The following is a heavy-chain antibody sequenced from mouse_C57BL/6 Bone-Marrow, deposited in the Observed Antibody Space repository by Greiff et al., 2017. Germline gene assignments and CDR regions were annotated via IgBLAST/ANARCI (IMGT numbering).Heavy chain of an antibody. V-gene: IGHV1-61*01. Sequence: VQLQQPGAELMRPGSSVKLSCKASGYTFTSYWMDWVKQRPGQGLEWIGNIYPSDSETHYNQKFKDKATLTVDKSSSTAYMQLSSLTSEDSAVYYCARERDYEDAMDYWGQGTSVTVSS. CDR3: ARERDYEDAMDY. J-gene: IGHJ4*01. CDR2: IYPSDSET. CDR1: GYTFTSYW. D-gene: IGHD2-4*01.